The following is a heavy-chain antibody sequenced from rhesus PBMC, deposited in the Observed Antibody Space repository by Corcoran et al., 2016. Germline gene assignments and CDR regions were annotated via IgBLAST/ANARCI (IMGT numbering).Heavy chain of an antibody. CDR1: GFPFSSYA. Sequence: EVQLVESGGGLATPGGSLRLSCAASGFPFSSYAMPWYRQAPGKGLEWVSAISRGGSTYYADSVKGRFTISRENSNTTLSLQRNSLRAEDTAVYYCAKVMYYDSGYYQYGLDSWGQGVVVTVSS. J-gene: IGHJ6*01. V-gene: IGHV3-103*01. CDR2: ISRGGST. D-gene: IGHD3-28*01. CDR3: AKVMYYDSGYYQYGLDS.